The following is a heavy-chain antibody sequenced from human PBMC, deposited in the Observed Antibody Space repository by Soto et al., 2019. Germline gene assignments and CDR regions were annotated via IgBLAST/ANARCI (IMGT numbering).Heavy chain of an antibody. J-gene: IGHJ6*02. Sequence: ASVKVSCKASGYTFTSYGISWVRQAPGQGLEWMGWISAYNGNTNYAQKLQGRVTMTTDTSTSTAYMELRSLRSDDTAVYYCARISQYSSSSGYYYYGMDVWGQGTTVTVSS. V-gene: IGHV1-18*01. D-gene: IGHD6-6*01. CDR1: GYTFTSYG. CDR2: ISAYNGNT. CDR3: ARISQYSSSSGYYYYGMDV.